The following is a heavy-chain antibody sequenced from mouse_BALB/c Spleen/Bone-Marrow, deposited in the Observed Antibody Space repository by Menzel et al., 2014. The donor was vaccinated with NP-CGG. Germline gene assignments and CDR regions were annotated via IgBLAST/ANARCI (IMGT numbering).Heavy chain of an antibody. V-gene: IGHV7-3*02. CDR2: IRNKAYGYTT. D-gene: IGHD4-1*01. J-gene: IGHJ2*01. CDR3: ARDMGGILFDS. CDR1: GFTFTDYY. Sequence: EVQLVESGGGLVQPGGSLRLSCATSGFTFTDYYMNWVRQPPGKALEWLGFIRNKAYGYTTEYSASVKGRFTISRDNSQGILYLQMNSLRAEDIVSFFCARDMGGILFDSWGQGTTLTVSS.